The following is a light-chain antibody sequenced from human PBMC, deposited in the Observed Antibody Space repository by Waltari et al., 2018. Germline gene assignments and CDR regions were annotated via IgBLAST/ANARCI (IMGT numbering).Light chain of an antibody. Sequence: QSALTQPASVSGSPGQSITISCTGTSSDVGGYKYVSWYQQHPGKAPKLMIYEVSKRPSGVSTRFSGSKSGNMASLTISGLQAEDEADYYCSSYSSSSTYVFGTGTKVTVL. CDR2: EVS. V-gene: IGLV2-14*01. CDR3: SSYSSSSTYV. J-gene: IGLJ1*01. CDR1: SSDVGGYKY.